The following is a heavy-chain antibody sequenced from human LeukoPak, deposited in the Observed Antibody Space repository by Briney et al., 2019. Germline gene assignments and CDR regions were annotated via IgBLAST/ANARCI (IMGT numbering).Heavy chain of an antibody. CDR2: INHSGST. Sequence: SETLSLTCAVYGGSFSGHYWSWIRQPPGKGLEWIGEINHSGSTNYNPSLKSRVTISVDTSKNQFSLKLSSVTAADTAVYYCARTDYDLDYWGQGTLVTVSS. V-gene: IGHV4-34*01. CDR1: GGSFSGHY. J-gene: IGHJ4*02. D-gene: IGHD3-16*01. CDR3: ARTDYDLDY.